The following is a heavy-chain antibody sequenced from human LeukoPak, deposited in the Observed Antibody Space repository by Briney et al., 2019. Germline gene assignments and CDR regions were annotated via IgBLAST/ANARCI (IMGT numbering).Heavy chain of an antibody. D-gene: IGHD6-19*01. CDR2: ISAYNGTT. Sequence: GASVKVSCKASGYTFTSYAISWVRQAPGQGLEWMGWISAYNGTTNYAQKLQGRVTMTTDTSTTTAYMELRSLRSDDTAVYYCARDIPIAVAGTGIRDYYYLDVWGKGTTVTVSS. J-gene: IGHJ6*03. CDR1: GYTFTSYA. V-gene: IGHV1-18*01. CDR3: ARDIPIAVAGTGIRDYYYLDV.